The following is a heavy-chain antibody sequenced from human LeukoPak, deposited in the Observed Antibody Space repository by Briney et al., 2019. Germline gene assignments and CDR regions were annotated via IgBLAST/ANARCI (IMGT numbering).Heavy chain of an antibody. D-gene: IGHD2-15*01. CDR3: ASMVVVAATIFDY. Sequence: MPSETLSLTCAVYGGSFSGYYWSWIRQPPGKGLEWVGEINHSGSTNYNPSLKSRVTISVDTSKNQFSLKLSSVTAADTAVYCCASMVVVAATIFDYWGQGTLVTVSS. V-gene: IGHV4-34*01. CDR1: GGSFSGYY. J-gene: IGHJ4*02. CDR2: INHSGST.